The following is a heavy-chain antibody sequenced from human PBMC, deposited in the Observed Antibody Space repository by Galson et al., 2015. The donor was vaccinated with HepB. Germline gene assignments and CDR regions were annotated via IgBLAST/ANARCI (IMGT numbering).Heavy chain of an antibody. V-gene: IGHV1-18*04. CDR2: ISAYNGNT. CDR3: ARGYDFWSGPDYYYYGMDV. D-gene: IGHD3-3*01. CDR1: GYTFTSYG. Sequence: SVKVSCKASGYTFTSYGISWVRQAPGQGLEWMGWISAYNGNTNYAQKFQGRVTMTRDTSISTAYMELSRLRSDDTAVYYCARGYDFWSGPDYYYYGMDVWGQGTTVTVSS. J-gene: IGHJ6*02.